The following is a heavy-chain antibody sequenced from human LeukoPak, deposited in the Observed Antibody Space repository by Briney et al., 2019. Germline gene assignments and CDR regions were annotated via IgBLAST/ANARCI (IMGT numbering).Heavy chain of an antibody. V-gene: IGHV5-51*01. CDR1: GYPFTAYW. D-gene: IGHD6-19*01. J-gene: IGHJ4*02. CDR3: ARLTVAGLDF. CDR2: FYPGDSDT. Sequence: GESLKISCQTSGYPFTAYWIGWVRQLPGKGLEWMGIFYPGDSDTIYRPSFQGQVTISADKSISTAILQWNSQKASDTAMYYCARLTVAGLDFWGQGTLVTVSS.